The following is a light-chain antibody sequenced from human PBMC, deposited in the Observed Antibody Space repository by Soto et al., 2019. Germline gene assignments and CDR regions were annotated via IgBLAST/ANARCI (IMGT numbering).Light chain of an antibody. CDR3: QQFNSYPPT. CDR1: QGISSA. J-gene: IGKJ5*01. Sequence: AIQLTQSPSSLSASVGDRVTITCRASQGISSALAWYQQKPGKAPKLLIYDASSLESGVPSRFSGSGSGTDLTLTIISLQPEDFATYYCQQFNSYPPTFGQGTRLEIK. V-gene: IGKV1-13*02. CDR2: DAS.